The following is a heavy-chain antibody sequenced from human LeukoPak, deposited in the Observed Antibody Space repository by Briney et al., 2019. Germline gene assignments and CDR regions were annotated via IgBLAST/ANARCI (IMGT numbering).Heavy chain of an antibody. D-gene: IGHD3/OR15-3a*01. V-gene: IGHV3-21*01. Sequence: GGSLRLSCAASGFTFSSYSMNWVRQAPGKGLEWVSSISSSSSYIYYADSVKGRFTISRDNAKNSLYLQVNSLRAEDTAVYYCARVTEGLDGAFDIWGQGTLVSVSS. CDR1: GFTFSSYS. CDR3: ARVTEGLDGAFDI. CDR2: ISSSSSYI. J-gene: IGHJ3*02.